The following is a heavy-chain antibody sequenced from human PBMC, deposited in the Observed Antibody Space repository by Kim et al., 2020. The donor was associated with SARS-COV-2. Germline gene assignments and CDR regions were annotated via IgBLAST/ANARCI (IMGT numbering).Heavy chain of an antibody. CDR1: GGSFSGYY. CDR3: ARGGGFGPYYYGSGSYYKRNAFDI. J-gene: IGHJ3*02. V-gene: IGHV4-34*01. CDR2: INHSGST. D-gene: IGHD3-10*01. Sequence: SETQSLTCAVYGGSFSGYYWSWIRQPPGKGLEWIGEINHSGSTNYNPSLKSRVTISVDTSKNQFSLKLSSVTAADTAVYYCARGGGFGPYYYGSGSYYKRNAFDIWGQGTMVTVSS.